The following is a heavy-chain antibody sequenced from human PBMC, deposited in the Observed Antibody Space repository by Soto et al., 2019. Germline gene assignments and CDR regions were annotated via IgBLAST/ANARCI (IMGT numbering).Heavy chain of an antibody. D-gene: IGHD3-3*01. V-gene: IGHV1-69*02. CDR1: GGTFSSYT. J-gene: IGHJ4*02. Sequence: ASVKVSCKASGGTFSSYTISWVRQAPGQGLEWKGRIIPILGIANYAQKFQGRVTITADKSTSTAYMELSSLRSEDTAVYYCARNTIFGGTYYFDYWGQGTLVTVSS. CDR2: IIPILGIA. CDR3: ARNTIFGGTYYFDY.